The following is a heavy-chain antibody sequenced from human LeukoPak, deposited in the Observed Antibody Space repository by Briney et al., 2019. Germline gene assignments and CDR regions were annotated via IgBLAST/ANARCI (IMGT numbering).Heavy chain of an antibody. CDR1: GFTFSSYG. D-gene: IGHD3-3*02. CDR2: IRYDGSNK. Sequence: GGSLRLSCAASGFTFSSYGMHWVRQAPGKGLEWVAFIRYDGSNKYYADSVKGRFTISRDNSKNTLYLQMNSLRAEDTAVYYCGRDPLGHFWSGYYLLYWGLGTLVTVSS. CDR3: GRDPLGHFWSGYYLLY. J-gene: IGHJ4*02. V-gene: IGHV3-30*02.